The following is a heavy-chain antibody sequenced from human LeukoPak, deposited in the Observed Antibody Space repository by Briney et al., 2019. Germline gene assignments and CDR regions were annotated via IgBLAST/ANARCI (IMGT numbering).Heavy chain of an antibody. J-gene: IGHJ6*02. D-gene: IGHD6-13*01. V-gene: IGHV1-2*02. CDR3: AGTDSSSTNTGYYYGMDV. Sequence: GASVKVSCKASGYTFTGYYMHWVRQAPGQGLEWMGWINPNSGGTNYAQKFQGRVTMTRDTSISTAYMELSRLRSDDTAVYYCAGTDSSSTNTGYYYGMDVWGQGTTVTVSS. CDR2: INPNSGGT. CDR1: GYTFTGYY.